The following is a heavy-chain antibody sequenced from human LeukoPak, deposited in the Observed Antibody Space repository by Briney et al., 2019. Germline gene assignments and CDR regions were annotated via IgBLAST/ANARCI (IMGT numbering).Heavy chain of an antibody. Sequence: PGGSLRLSCVPSGFTFSDYYMSWIRQAPGKGLEWVSFISSSGGSIYYADSVKGRFTISRDNAKNSLYLQMNSLRPEDTAVYYCVRVSRGSGGYFDYWGQGTLVTVSS. V-gene: IGHV3-11*04. CDR3: VRVSRGSGGYFDY. CDR2: ISSSGGSI. CDR1: GFTFSDYY. D-gene: IGHD3-10*01. J-gene: IGHJ4*02.